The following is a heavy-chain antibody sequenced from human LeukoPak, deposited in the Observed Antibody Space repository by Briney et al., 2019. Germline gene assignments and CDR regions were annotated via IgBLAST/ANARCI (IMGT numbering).Heavy chain of an antibody. V-gene: IGHV4-59*01. J-gene: IGHJ4*02. D-gene: IGHD3-3*01. Sequence: SETLSLTCTVSDGSISSYYWSWIRQPPGKGLEWIGHIYDSGSTNYNPSLKSRVTISVDTSKNQFSLKLSSVTAADTAVYYCAREFSWSGFFDYWGQGTRVTVSS. CDR2: IYDSGST. CDR1: DGSISSYY. CDR3: AREFSWSGFFDY.